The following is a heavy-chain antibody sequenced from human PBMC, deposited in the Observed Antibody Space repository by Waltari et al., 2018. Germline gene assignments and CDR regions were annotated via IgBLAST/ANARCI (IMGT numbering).Heavy chain of an antibody. V-gene: IGHV4-61*01. CDR1: GGAVSSGSYY. CDR3: ARDRYCSGGSCYFGY. J-gene: IGHJ4*02. CDR2: IYYSGST. D-gene: IGHD2-15*01. Sequence: QVQLQESGPGLVKPSETLSLTCTVSGGAVSSGSYYWSWIRQPPGTGLEWIGNIYYSGSTNYNPSLKSRVTISVDTSKNQFSLKLSSVTAADTAVYYCARDRYCSGGSCYFGYWGQGTLVTVSS.